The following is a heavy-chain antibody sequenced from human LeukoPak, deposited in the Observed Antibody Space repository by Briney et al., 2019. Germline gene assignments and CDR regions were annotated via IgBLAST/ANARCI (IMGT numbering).Heavy chain of an antibody. D-gene: IGHD1-20*01. CDR2: ISAYNGNT. V-gene: IGHV1-18*01. Sequence: LISAYNGNTNYAQKLQGRVTMTTDTSTSTAYMELRSLRSDDTAVYYCASGVLTGTGFDYWGQGTLVTVSS. CDR3: ASGVLTGTGFDY. J-gene: IGHJ4*02.